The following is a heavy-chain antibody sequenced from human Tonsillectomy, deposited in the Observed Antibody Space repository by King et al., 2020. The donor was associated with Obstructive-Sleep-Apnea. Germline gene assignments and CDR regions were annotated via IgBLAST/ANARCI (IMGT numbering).Heavy chain of an antibody. V-gene: IGHV3-21*01. CDR2: ISSSSSYI. J-gene: IGHJ6*02. D-gene: IGHD2-21*02. CDR3: AREDCGGDCYSEAYFYYYGMDV. CDR1: GFTFSSYS. Sequence: VQLVESGGGLVKPGGSLRLSCAASGFTFSSYSMNWVRQAPGKGLEWVSSISSSSSYIYYADSVKGRFTISRDNAKNSLYLQMNSLRAEDTAVYYCAREDCGGDCYSEAYFYYYGMDVWGQGTTVTVSS.